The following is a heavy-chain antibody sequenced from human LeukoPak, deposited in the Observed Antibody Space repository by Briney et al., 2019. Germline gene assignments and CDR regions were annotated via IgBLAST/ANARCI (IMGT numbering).Heavy chain of an antibody. CDR3: ARMIRGYRFDY. J-gene: IGHJ4*02. D-gene: IGHD5-18*01. V-gene: IGHV3-48*03. CDR1: GFTFSSYE. Sequence: GGSLRLSCAASGFTFSSYEMNWVRQAPGKWLEWVSYISSSGSTIYYADSVKGRFTISRDNAKNSLYLQMNSLRAEDTAVYYCARMIRGYRFDYWGQGTLVTVSS. CDR2: ISSSGSTI.